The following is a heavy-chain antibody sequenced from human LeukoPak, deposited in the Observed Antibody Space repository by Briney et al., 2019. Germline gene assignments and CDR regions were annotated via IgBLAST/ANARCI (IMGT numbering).Heavy chain of an antibody. V-gene: IGHV3-64*01. D-gene: IGHD2-2*02. CDR3: AREYCTTNNCYNWGLGY. CDR2: IASNGGSK. J-gene: IGHJ4*02. CDR1: GFSFSTYT. Sequence: PGGSLRLSCAASGFSFSTYTMRWVRQAPGKGLEYVSGIASNGGSKHYANSVKGRFTISRDNSKSTVYLQMGSLRAEDMAVYYCAREYCTTNNCYNWGLGYWGQGTLVTVSS.